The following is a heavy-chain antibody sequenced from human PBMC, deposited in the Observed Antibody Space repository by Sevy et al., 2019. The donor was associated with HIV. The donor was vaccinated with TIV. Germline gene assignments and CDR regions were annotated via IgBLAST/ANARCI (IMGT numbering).Heavy chain of an antibody. CDR3: ARQKKYSSSSFDY. CDR1: GGSISSSSYY. D-gene: IGHD6-6*01. CDR2: VYYSGST. J-gene: IGHJ4*02. Sequence: SETLSLTCTVSGGSISSSSYYWGWIRQPPGKGLEWIGSVYYSGSTYYNPSLKSRVTISVDTSKNQFSLKLSSVTAADTAVYYCARQKKYSSSSFDYWGQGTLVTVSS. V-gene: IGHV4-39*01.